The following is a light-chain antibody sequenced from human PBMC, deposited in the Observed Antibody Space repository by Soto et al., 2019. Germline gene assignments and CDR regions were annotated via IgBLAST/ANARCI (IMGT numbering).Light chain of an antibody. CDR1: QSISSW. V-gene: IGKV1-5*03. J-gene: IGKJ1*01. Sequence: DIQMTQSPSTLSASVGDRVTITCRASQSISSWLAWYQQKPGKAPKLLIYKASSLESGVPSRLSGSGSGTEFTLTISSLQPDDFATYYCQQYKSYWTFGQGTKVDIK. CDR2: KAS. CDR3: QQYKSYWT.